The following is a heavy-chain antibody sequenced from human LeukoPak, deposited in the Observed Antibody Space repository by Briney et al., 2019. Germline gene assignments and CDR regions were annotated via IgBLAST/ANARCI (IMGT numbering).Heavy chain of an antibody. D-gene: IGHD3-22*01. CDR3: ARALDPYYYDSSGSNFDY. Sequence: GASVKVSCKASGYTFTSYGISWVRQAPGQGLEWMGGIIPIFGTANYAQKFQGRVTITADESTSTAYMELSSLRSEDTAVYYCARALDPYYYDSSGSNFDYWGQGTLVTVSS. CDR2: IIPIFGTA. CDR1: GYTFTSYG. J-gene: IGHJ4*02. V-gene: IGHV1-69*13.